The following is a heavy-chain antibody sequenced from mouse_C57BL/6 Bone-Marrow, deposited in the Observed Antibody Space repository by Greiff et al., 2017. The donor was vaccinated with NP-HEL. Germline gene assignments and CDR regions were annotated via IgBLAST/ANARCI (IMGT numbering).Heavy chain of an antibody. CDR2: INPSSGYT. CDR3: ARRTWCYWYFDV. J-gene: IGHJ1*03. Sequence: VQVVESGAELAKPGASVKLSCKASAYTFTSYWMHWVKQRPGQGLEWIGYINPSSGYTKYNQKFKDKATLTADKSSSTAYMQLSSLTYEDSAVYYCARRTWCYWYFDVWGTGTTVTVSS. D-gene: IGHD1-1*02. V-gene: IGHV1-7*01. CDR1: AYTFTSYW.